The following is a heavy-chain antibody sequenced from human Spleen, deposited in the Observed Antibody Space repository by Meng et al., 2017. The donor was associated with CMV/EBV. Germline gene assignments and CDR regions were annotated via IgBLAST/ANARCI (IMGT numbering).Heavy chain of an antibody. Sequence: VKLVTSGADVKRPGSSVKVSCKASGYTFTSYGISWVRQAPGQGLEWMGGIIPIFGTANYAQKFQGRVTITADESTSTAYMELSSLRSEDTAVYYCASVRHTVVTPVGYAFDIWGQGTMVTVSS. D-gene: IGHD4-23*01. V-gene: IGHV1-69*12. CDR3: ASVRHTVVTPVGYAFDI. CDR1: GYTFTSYG. J-gene: IGHJ3*02. CDR2: IIPIFGTA.